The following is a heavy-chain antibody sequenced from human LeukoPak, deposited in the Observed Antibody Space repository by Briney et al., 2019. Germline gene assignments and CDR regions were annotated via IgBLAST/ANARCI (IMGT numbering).Heavy chain of an antibody. CDR3: ARGVLGVTTWFDP. Sequence: ASVKVSCKASGGTFSSYAISWVRQAPGQGLEWMGWISAYNGNTNYAQKLQGRVTMTTDTSTSTAYMELRSLRSDDTAVYYCARGVLGVTTWFDPWGQGTLVTVSS. CDR1: GGTFSSYA. CDR2: ISAYNGNT. J-gene: IGHJ5*02. V-gene: IGHV1-18*01. D-gene: IGHD4-17*01.